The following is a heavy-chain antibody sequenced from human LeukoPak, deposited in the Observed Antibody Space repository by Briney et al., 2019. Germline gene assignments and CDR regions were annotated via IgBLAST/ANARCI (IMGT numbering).Heavy chain of an antibody. Sequence: PSETLSLTCAVYGGSFSGYYWSWIRQPPGKGLEWIGEINHSGSTNYNPSLKSRVTISVDTSKNQFSLKLSSVTAADTAVYYCARLVYCSSTSCLESWGQGTLVTVSS. V-gene: IGHV4-34*01. D-gene: IGHD2-2*01. CDR3: ARLVYCSSTSCLES. J-gene: IGHJ4*02. CDR1: GGSFSGYY. CDR2: INHSGST.